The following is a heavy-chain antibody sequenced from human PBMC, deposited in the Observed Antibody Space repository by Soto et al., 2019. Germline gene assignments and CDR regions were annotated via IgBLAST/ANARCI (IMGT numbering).Heavy chain of an antibody. CDR1: GGSISSSNW. J-gene: IGHJ3*02. V-gene: IGHV4-4*02. Sequence: LSLTCAVSGGSISSSNWWSWVRQPPGKGPEWIGEIYHSGSTNYNPSLKSRVTISVDKSKNQFSLKLSSVTAADTAVYYCARDQHLEDAFDIWGQGTMVTVSS. CDR2: IYHSGST. D-gene: IGHD6-13*01. CDR3: ARDQHLEDAFDI.